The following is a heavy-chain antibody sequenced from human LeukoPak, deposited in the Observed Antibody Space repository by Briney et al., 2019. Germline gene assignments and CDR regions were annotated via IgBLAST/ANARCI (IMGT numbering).Heavy chain of an antibody. J-gene: IGHJ4*02. CDR3: ATRGYCSGGSCYDY. Sequence: SETLSLTCTVSGGSISSSSYYWGWIRQPPGKGLEWIGSIYYSGSTYYNPSLKSRVTISVDTSKNQFSLKLSSVTAADTAVYYCATRGYCSGGSCYDYWGRGTLVTVSS. D-gene: IGHD2-15*01. CDR1: GGSISSSSYY. V-gene: IGHV4-39*07. CDR2: IYYSGST.